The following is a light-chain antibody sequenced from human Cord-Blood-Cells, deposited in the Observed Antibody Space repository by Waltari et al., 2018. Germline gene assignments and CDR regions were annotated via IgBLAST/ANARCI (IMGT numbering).Light chain of an antibody. J-gene: IGKJ2*01. CDR3: LQHISYPYT. CDR1: QGITNY. CDR2: SAS. V-gene: IGKV1-17*01. Sequence: DIQMSQSPFSLPAYVGDKVNITCRASQGITNYLGWYQQTPVKVPKRLIYSASSLQSGVPSRFSGSGSGKEFTLTISSLQPEDFATYYCLQHISYPYTFGQGTKLEIK.